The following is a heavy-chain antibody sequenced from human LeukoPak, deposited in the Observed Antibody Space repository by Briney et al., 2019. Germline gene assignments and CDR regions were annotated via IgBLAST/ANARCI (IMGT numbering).Heavy chain of an antibody. V-gene: IGHV3-23*01. CDR2: ISGSGGST. Sequence: GGSLRLSCAASGFTFSSYAMSWVRQAPGKGLEWVSAISGSGGSTYYVDSVKGRFTISRDNSKNTLYLQMNSLRAEDTAVYYCARRDYYYDSSGQYYFDYWGQGTLVTVSS. J-gene: IGHJ4*02. CDR1: GFTFSSYA. CDR3: ARRDYYYDSSGQYYFDY. D-gene: IGHD3-22*01.